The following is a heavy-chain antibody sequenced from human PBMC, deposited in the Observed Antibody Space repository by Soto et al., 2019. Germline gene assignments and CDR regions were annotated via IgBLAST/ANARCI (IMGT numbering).Heavy chain of an antibody. V-gene: IGHV1-46*03. J-gene: IGHJ4*02. CDR1: GYTFTSYY. Sequence: ASVKVSCKASGYTFTSYYMHWVRQAPGQGLERMGIINPSGGSTSYAQKFQGRVTMTRDTSTSTVYMELSSLRSEDTAVYYCARVGGTGTGEYYFDYWSQGTLVTVSS. CDR2: INPSGGST. D-gene: IGHD1-1*01. CDR3: ARVGGTGTGEYYFDY.